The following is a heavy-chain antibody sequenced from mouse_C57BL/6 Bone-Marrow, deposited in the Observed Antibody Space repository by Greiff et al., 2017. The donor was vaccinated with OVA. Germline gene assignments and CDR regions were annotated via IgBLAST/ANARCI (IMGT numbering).Heavy chain of an antibody. V-gene: IGHV1-69*01. CDR2: IDPSDSYT. J-gene: IGHJ2*01. Sequence: QVQLQQPGAELVMPGASVKLSCKASGYTFTSYWMHWVKQRPGQGLEWIGEIDPSDSYTNYNQKFKSKATLTVDTSSSTAYMQLSSLTSEDSAVYYCARITTVVADYWGQGTTLTVSS. CDR3: ARITTVVADY. CDR1: GYTFTSYW. D-gene: IGHD1-1*01.